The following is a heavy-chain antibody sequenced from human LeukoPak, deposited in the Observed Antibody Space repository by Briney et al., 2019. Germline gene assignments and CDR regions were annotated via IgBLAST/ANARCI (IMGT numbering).Heavy chain of an antibody. J-gene: IGHJ6*02. Sequence: GGSLRLSCAASGFTFSSYAMSWVRQAPGKGLGWVSAISGSGGSTYYADSVKGRFTISRDNSKNTLYLQMNSLRAEDTAVYYCAKEEASSGWWVCGMDVWGQGTTVTVSS. CDR1: GFTFSSYA. V-gene: IGHV3-23*01. CDR3: AKEEASSGWWVCGMDV. D-gene: IGHD6-19*01. CDR2: ISGSGGST.